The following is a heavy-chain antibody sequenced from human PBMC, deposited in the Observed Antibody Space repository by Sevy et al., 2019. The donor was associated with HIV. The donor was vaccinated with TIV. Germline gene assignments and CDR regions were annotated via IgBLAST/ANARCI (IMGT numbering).Heavy chain of an antibody. CDR1: GGSISSDGYY. CDR2: IYYNGNS. V-gene: IGHV4-31*03. Sequence: SETLSLTCTVSGGSISSDGYYWSWIRQHPGKGLEWIGYIYYNGNSDYNPSLKSRVAISVDPSKNQFSRRLSSVTAADMAVYYCARDSCTSPSCQHWGYYALDVWGQGTTVTVSS. CDR3: ARDSCTSPSCQHWGYYALDV. J-gene: IGHJ6*02. D-gene: IGHD2-2*01.